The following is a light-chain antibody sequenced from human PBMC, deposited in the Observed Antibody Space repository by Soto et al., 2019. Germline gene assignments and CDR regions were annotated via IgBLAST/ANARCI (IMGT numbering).Light chain of an antibody. Sequence: DIQLTQSPSALSASIGDRVPITCRASQTIRKSLNWYQQKPETAPKLLIFGASRLQSVVPSRFSGGGSGTEFTLTIKSLQPDDFETYCCQQSYSTPWTFGQGTKVEV. CDR1: QTIRKS. V-gene: IGKV1-39*01. CDR2: GAS. CDR3: QQSYSTPWT. J-gene: IGKJ1*01.